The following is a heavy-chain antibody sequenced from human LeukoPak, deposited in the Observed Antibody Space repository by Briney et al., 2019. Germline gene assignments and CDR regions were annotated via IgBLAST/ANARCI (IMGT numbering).Heavy chain of an antibody. J-gene: IGHJ3*02. CDR1: GGSISSYY. CDR3: ARPDRYDAFDI. V-gene: IGHV4-59*08. Sequence: SETLSLTCTVSGGSISSYYWSWIRQPPGKGLEWIGYIYYSGSTNYNPSLKSRVTISVDTSKNQFSLKLSSVTAADTAVYYCARPDRYDAFDIWGQGTMVTVSS. CDR2: IYYSGST.